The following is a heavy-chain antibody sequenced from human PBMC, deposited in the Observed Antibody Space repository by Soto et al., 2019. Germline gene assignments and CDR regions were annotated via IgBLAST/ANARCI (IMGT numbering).Heavy chain of an antibody. V-gene: IGHV3-33*01. J-gene: IGHJ4*02. D-gene: IGHD1-26*01. CDR2: IWYDGSNK. CDR3: ARDLLVGAVDY. Sequence: QVQLVESGGGVVQPGRSLRLSCAASGFTFSSYGMHWVRQAPGKGLEWVAVIWYDGSNKYYADSVKGRFTISRDNSKNTLYLQMNSLRAEDTAEYYCARDLLVGAVDYWGQGTLVTVSS. CDR1: GFTFSSYG.